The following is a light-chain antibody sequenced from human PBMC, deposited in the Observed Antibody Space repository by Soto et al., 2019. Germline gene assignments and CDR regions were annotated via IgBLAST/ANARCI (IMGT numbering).Light chain of an antibody. J-gene: IGKJ1*01. V-gene: IGKV3-20*01. Sequence: ENVLTQSPGTLSLSPGEGATLSCRASQRLDGNLLAWYQQKPGRTPRLLMFGASSRATGVPDRFSGSGSGTDFTLTISRLEPEDSAVYYCQYYGSSLRQVGQGTKV. CDR2: GAS. CDR1: QRLDGNL. CDR3: QYYGSSLRQ.